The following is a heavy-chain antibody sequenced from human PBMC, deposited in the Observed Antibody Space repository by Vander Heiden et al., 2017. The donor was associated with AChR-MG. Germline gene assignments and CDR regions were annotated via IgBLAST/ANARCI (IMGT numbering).Heavy chain of an antibody. D-gene: IGHD6-13*01. CDR3: ARDRSSSWYTKLDYLDY. V-gene: IGHV3-48*01. J-gene: IGHJ4*02. Sequence: EVPLVASGGGLVQPGGSLRLSCAASGFTFSSYSMNWVRQAPGKGLEWVSYISSSSSTIYYADSVKGRFTISRDNAKNSLYLQMNSLRAEDTAVYYCARDRSSSWYTKLDYLDYWGQGTLVTVSS. CDR1: GFTFSSYS. CDR2: ISSSSSTI.